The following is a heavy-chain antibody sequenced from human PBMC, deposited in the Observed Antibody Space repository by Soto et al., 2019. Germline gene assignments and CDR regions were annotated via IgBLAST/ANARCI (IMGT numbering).Heavy chain of an antibody. D-gene: IGHD6-13*01. CDR3: AKDLGQQLVLNYGMDV. V-gene: IGHV3-30*18. J-gene: IGHJ6*02. Sequence: QVQLVESGGGVVQPGTSLRLSCAPSGFTFSSYGMYWVRQAPGKGLEWVAVVSYDGNNKYYADSVKGRFTISRDNAKNMLYLQMISLRPDDTAVYYYAKDLGQQLVLNYGMDVWGQGTTVTVSS. CDR2: VSYDGNNK. CDR1: GFTFSSYG.